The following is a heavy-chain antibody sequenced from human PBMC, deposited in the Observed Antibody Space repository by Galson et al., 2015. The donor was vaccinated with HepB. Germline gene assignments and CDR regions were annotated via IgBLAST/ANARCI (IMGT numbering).Heavy chain of an antibody. V-gene: IGHV4-4*02. CDR2: IYHSGSI. J-gene: IGHJ4*02. CDR3: AYQASWRFGY. Sequence: CAVFGGSISSTNWWSWVRQPPGEGLEWIGEIYHSGSINYNPSLKSRLTISVDKSKNQFSLNLRSVTAADTAVYYCAYQASWRFGYWGQGILVTVSS. CDR1: GGSISSTNW. D-gene: IGHD3-10*01.